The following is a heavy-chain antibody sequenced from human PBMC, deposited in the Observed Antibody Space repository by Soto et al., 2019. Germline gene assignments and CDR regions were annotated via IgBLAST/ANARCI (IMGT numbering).Heavy chain of an antibody. CDR3: ARYCSGGSCYRDAFDI. Sequence: SETLSLTCTVSGGSISSGGYYWSWIRQHPGKGLEWIWYIYYSGSTYYNPSLKSRVTISVDTSKNQFSLKLSSVTAADTAVYYCARYCSGGSCYRDAFDIWGQGTMVTVSS. J-gene: IGHJ3*02. D-gene: IGHD2-15*01. CDR1: GGSISSGGYY. CDR2: IYYSGST. V-gene: IGHV4-31*03.